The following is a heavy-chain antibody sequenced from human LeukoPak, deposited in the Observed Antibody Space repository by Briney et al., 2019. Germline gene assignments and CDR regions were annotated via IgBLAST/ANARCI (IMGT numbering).Heavy chain of an antibody. Sequence: GASVKVSCKASGYTFTSYDINWVRQATGQGLEWMGWMNPNSGNTGYAQKFQGRVTMTEDTSTDTAYMELSSLRSEDTAVYYCATDLPPYFGESSTVAFDIWGQGTMVTVSS. V-gene: IGHV1-8*01. CDR1: GYTFTSYD. CDR2: MNPNSGNT. CDR3: ATDLPPYFGESSTVAFDI. J-gene: IGHJ3*02. D-gene: IGHD3-10*01.